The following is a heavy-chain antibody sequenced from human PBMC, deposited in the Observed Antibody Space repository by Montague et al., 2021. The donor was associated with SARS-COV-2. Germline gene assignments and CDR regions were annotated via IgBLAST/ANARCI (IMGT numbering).Heavy chain of an antibody. D-gene: IGHD2-2*01. CDR3: ARVRAVPSAMRIFSLGRSYYGMDF. V-gene: IGHV4-34*01. CDR2: INHSGST. J-gene: IGHJ6*02. Sequence: SETLSLTCAVYGGSFSGYYWSWIRQPPGKGLEWIGEINHSGSTNYNPSLKSRVTISVDTSKNQFSLKLSSVTAADTAVYYCARVRAVPSAMRIFSLGRSYYGMDFWGQGTTVTVSS. CDR1: GGSFSGYY.